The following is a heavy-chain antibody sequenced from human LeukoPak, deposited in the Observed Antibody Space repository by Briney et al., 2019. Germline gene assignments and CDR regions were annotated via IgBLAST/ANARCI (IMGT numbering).Heavy chain of an antibody. CDR3: GRETDLGVVTN. Sequence: SQTLSLTCAISGDSVSSNGASWNWIRQSPSRGLEWLGRTYYRSQQWHSDYAPSVRGRITLNADTSKNQFSLQLNSMTPEDTAVYYCGRETDLGVVTNWGQGTLVTVSS. V-gene: IGHV6-1*01. CDR1: GDSVSSNGAS. CDR2: TYYRSQQWHS. D-gene: IGHD3-3*01. J-gene: IGHJ4*02.